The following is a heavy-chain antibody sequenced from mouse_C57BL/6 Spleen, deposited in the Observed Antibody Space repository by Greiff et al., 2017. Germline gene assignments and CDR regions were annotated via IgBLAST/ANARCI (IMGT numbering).Heavy chain of an antibody. V-gene: IGHV1-64*01. D-gene: IGHD2-5*01. CDR1: GYTFTSYW. Sequence: QVQLQQPGAELVKPGASVKLSCQASGYTFTSYWMHWVKQRPGQGLEWIGMIHPNSGSTNYNEKFKSKATLTVDKSSSTAYMQLSSLTSEDSAVYYCARAGSNYGYFDVWGTGTTVTVSS. CDR2: IHPNSGST. J-gene: IGHJ1*03. CDR3: ARAGSNYGYFDV.